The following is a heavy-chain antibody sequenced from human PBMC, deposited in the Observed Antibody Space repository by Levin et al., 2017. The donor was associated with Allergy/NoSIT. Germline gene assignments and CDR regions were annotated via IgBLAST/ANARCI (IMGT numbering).Heavy chain of an antibody. Sequence: PGGSLRLSCAASGFTFSGYAMSWVRQAPGKGLEWVSTISGSGGSTSDADSVKGRFAISRDNSKNMLYLQMDSLRAEDPAVYYCAKDRPYYYESSAYGLFEPWGQGTLVTVSS. D-gene: IGHD3-22*01. J-gene: IGHJ5*02. CDR3: AKDRPYYYESSAYGLFEP. CDR2: ISGSGGST. V-gene: IGHV3-23*01. CDR1: GFTFSGYA.